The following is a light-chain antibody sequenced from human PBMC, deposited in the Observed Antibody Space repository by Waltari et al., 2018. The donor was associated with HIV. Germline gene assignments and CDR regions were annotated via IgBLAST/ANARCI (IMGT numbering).Light chain of an antibody. J-gene: IGKJ1*01. CDR1: QSVSSSY. V-gene: IGKV3-20*01. CDR2: GAS. CDR3: QQSET. Sequence: EIVLTQSPGTLSLSPGERATLSCRASQSVSSSYLAWYQQKSGQAPRLLIYGASSRAAGIPDRFIGSGSGTEFTLTIARLEPEDFAVYYCQQSETFGQGTRVEIK.